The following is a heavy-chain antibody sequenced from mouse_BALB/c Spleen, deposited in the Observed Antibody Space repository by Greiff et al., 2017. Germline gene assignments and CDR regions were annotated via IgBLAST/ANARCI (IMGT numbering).Heavy chain of an antibody. D-gene: IGHD2-1*01. CDR1: GFTFSSYY. J-gene: IGHJ4*01. Sequence: EVMLVESGGGLVKLGGSLKLSCAASGFTFSSYYMSWVRQTPEKRLELVAAINSNGGSTYYPDTVKGRFTISRDNAKNTLYLQMSSLKSEDTALYYCARHGDGNYDYYAMDYWGQGTSVTVSS. V-gene: IGHV5-6-2*01. CDR3: ARHGDGNYDYYAMDY. CDR2: INSNGGST.